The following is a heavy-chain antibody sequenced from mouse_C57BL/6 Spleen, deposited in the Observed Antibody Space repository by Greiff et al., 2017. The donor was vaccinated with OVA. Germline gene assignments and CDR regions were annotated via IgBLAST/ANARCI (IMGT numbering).Heavy chain of an antibody. Sequence: QVQLQQSGAELARPGASVKLSCKASGYTFTSYGISWVKQRTGQGLEWIGEIYPRSGNTYYNEKFKGKATLTADKSSSTAYMELRSLTSEDSAVYFCASYDGYYEGLSYFDYWGQGTTLTVSS. CDR1: GYTFTSYG. J-gene: IGHJ2*01. CDR3: ASYDGYYEGLSYFDY. CDR2: IYPRSGNT. V-gene: IGHV1-81*01. D-gene: IGHD2-3*01.